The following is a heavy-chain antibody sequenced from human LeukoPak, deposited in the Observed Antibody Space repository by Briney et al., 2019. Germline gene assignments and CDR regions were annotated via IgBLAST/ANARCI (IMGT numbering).Heavy chain of an antibody. D-gene: IGHD3-22*01. Sequence: ASVKVSSKAYGYTFTSYYMHWVRQAPGQGLEWMGIINPSGGSTSYAQTFQGRVTMTRDTYTSTAYMELSSLRSEDTAVYYCARHTRHYYDSSGDAFDIWGQGTMVTVSS. CDR2: INPSGGST. CDR1: GYTFTSYY. J-gene: IGHJ3*02. CDR3: ARHTRHYYDSSGDAFDI. V-gene: IGHV1-46*01.